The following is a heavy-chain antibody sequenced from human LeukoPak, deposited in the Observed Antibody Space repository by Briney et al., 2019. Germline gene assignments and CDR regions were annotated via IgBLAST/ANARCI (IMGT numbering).Heavy chain of an antibody. CDR1: GGSFSGYY. CDR3: ARRAALHSLDY. J-gene: IGHJ4*02. V-gene: IGHV4-34*01. CDR2: INHSGST. D-gene: IGHD6-6*01. Sequence: PSETLSLTCAVYGGSFSGYYWSWIRQPPGKGLEWIGKINHSGSTNYNPSLKSRVTISVDTSKNQFSLRLSSVTAADTALYFCARRAALHSLDYWGQGTLVTVSS.